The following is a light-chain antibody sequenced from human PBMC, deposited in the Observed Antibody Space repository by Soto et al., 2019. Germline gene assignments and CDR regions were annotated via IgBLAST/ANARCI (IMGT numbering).Light chain of an antibody. V-gene: IGKV3-11*01. CDR3: QQRSSWPDT. Sequence: EIVLTQSPATLSLSPGERATLSCRASQSVRSYLAWFQHKPGQAPRLLIYDASNRATGVPPRFSGSGSGTDFPLTISSLEPEDFAVYYCQQRSSWPDTFGQGTKVEI. J-gene: IGKJ2*01. CDR1: QSVRSY. CDR2: DAS.